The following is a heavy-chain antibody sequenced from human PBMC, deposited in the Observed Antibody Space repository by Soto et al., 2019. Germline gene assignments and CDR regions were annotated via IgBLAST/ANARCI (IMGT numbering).Heavy chain of an antibody. CDR1: GGSFSDYY. Sequence: QVQLQQWGARLVKPSEALSLTCEVYGGSFSDYYWTWIRQTPGKGLEWIGEVSHSGSTTYNPTLKFRVTISVDPSKNQFSLSVNSVTAADTGLYFCAREEPATMHFDLWGQGTLVNVSP. CDR3: AREEPATMHFDL. V-gene: IGHV4-34*02. CDR2: VSHSGST. D-gene: IGHD1-7*01. J-gene: IGHJ4*02.